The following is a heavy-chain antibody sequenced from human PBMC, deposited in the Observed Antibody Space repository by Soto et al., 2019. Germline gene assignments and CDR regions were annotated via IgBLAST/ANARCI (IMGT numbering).Heavy chain of an antibody. CDR3: ARHVAARNWFDP. Sequence: SGPPSLTCTFSGASTTAGVYYWSWSGQRPGKGLEWIGYIYYSGSTYYNPSLKSRVTISVDTSKNQFSLKLSSVTAADTAVYYCARHVAARNWFDPWGQGTLVTVSP. J-gene: IGHJ5*02. CDR1: GASTTAGVYY. V-gene: IGHV4-30-4*08. D-gene: IGHD6-13*01. CDR2: IYYSGST.